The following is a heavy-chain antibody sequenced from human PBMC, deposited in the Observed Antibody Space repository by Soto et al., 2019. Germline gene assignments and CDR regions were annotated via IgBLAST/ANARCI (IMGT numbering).Heavy chain of an antibody. CDR1: GDTFKNCV. CDR2: IIPLFGTT. D-gene: IGHD3-10*01. CDR3: AAELGFGKLSVV. V-gene: IGHV1-69*01. J-gene: IGHJ6*02. Sequence: QVQVVQSGVEVRRPGSSVKVSCKASGDTFKNCVISWVRQAPGQGLEWMGVIIPLFGTTDFAQRFQGRLTITTDESTTTAYMELSRLRSEATATYYCAAELGFGKLSVVWGQGTTVIVSS.